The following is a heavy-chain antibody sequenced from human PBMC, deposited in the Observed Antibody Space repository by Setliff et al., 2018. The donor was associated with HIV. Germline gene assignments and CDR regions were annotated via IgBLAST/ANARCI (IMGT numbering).Heavy chain of an antibody. CDR1: GDSTTSSH. D-gene: IGHD1-26*01. J-gene: IGHJ5*02. CDR3: ARYSGTFTRYFDP. V-gene: IGHV4-4*09. Sequence: SETLSLTCTISGDSTTSSHWSWIRQPPGKGLEWIGYIHISGATSYNPSLERRVTISLDMSKNQFSLKLTSVTAADAAMYYCARYSGTFTRYFDPWGPGTLVTVSS. CDR2: IHISGAT.